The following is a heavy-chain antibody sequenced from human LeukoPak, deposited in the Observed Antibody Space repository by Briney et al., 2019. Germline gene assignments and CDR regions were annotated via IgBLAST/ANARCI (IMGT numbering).Heavy chain of an antibody. CDR2: IYHSGST. J-gene: IGHJ4*02. CDR1: GGSISSSSYY. D-gene: IGHD6-6*01. V-gene: IGHV4-30-2*01. Sequence: SETLSLTCTVSGGSISSSSYYWSWIRQPPGKGLEWIGYIYHSGSTYYNPSLKSRVTISVDRSKNQFSLKLSSVTAADTAVYYCARDTSWYFDYWGQGTLVTVSS. CDR3: ARDTSWYFDY.